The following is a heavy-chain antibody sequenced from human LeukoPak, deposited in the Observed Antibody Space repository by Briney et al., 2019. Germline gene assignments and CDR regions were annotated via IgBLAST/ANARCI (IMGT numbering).Heavy chain of an antibody. Sequence: ASVKVSCKASGGTFSSYAISWVRQAPGQGLEWMGIINPSGGSTSYAQKFQGRVTMTRDTSTSTVYMELSSLRSEDTAVYYCALGITGTDLNWFDPWGQGTLVTVSS. D-gene: IGHD1-7*01. CDR1: GGTFSSYA. CDR2: INPSGGST. J-gene: IGHJ5*02. V-gene: IGHV1-46*01. CDR3: ALGITGTDLNWFDP.